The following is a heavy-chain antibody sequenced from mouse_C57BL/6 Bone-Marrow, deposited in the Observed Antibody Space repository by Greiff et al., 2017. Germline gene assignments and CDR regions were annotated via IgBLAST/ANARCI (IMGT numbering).Heavy chain of an antibody. D-gene: IGHD2-4*01. CDR2: IYPGGGYT. V-gene: IGHV1-63*01. CDR3: ATYDYDGGAWFAY. J-gene: IGHJ3*01. Sequence: QVQLQQSGAELVRPGTSVKMSCKASGYTFTNYWLGWAKQRPGHGLEWIGDIYPGGGYTNYNEKFKGKATLTADKSSSTAYMQFSSLTSEDSAIYYCATYDYDGGAWFAYWGQGTLVTVSA. CDR1: GYTFTNYW.